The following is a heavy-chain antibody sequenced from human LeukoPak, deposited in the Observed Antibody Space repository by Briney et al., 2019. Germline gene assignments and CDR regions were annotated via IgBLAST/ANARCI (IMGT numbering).Heavy chain of an antibody. Sequence: GGSLRLSCAASGFTFSNFVMSWVRQAPGRGLEWVSFIYADGTTYYADSVKGRFTISRVISKNEVYLQMNSLRPEDTAVYYCARDSYGDANFDSWGQGTLVTVSS. CDR3: ARDSYGDANFDS. CDR2: IYADGTT. CDR1: GFTFSNFV. J-gene: IGHJ4*02. V-gene: IGHV3-53*01. D-gene: IGHD4-17*01.